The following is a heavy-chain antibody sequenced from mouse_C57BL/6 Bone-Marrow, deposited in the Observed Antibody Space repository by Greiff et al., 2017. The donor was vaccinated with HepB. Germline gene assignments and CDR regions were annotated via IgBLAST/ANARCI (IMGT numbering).Heavy chain of an antibody. Sequence: VQLQQSGAELVRPGSSVKLSCKASGYTFTSYWMHWVKQRPIQGLEWIGNIDPSDSETHYNQKFKDKATLTVDKSSSTAYMQLSSLTSEDSAVYYCARSLYSNYEFAYWGQGTLVTVSA. CDR2: IDPSDSET. D-gene: IGHD2-5*01. CDR3: ARSLYSNYEFAY. V-gene: IGHV1-52*01. J-gene: IGHJ3*01. CDR1: GYTFTSYW.